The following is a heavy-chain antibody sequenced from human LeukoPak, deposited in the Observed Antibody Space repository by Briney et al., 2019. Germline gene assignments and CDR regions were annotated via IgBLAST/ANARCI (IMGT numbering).Heavy chain of an antibody. J-gene: IGHJ5*02. D-gene: IGHD3-16*02. V-gene: IGHV4-34*01. CDR2: INHSGST. CDR1: GGSFSGYY. Sequence: SETLSLTCAVYGGSFSGYYWSWIRQPPGKGLEWIGEINHSGSTNYNPSLKSRVTISVDTSKNQFSLKLSSVTAADTAVNYCARGVSHYDYVWGSYRPGEFDPWGQGTLVTVSS. CDR3: ARGVSHYDYVWGSYRPGEFDP.